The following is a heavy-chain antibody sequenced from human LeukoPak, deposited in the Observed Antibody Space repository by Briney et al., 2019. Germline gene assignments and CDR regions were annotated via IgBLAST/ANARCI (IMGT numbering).Heavy chain of an antibody. CDR2: ISSGRST. CDR3: ARRAGAYSHPYDY. Sequence: GGSLRLSCAGSGFTSSTYAMSWVRQAPGKGLEWVSTISSGRSTYYVDSVKGRFTISRDNSKNTLYLQMNSLRAEDTAVYYCARRAGAYSHPYDYWGQGTLVTVSS. CDR1: GFTSSTYA. D-gene: IGHD4/OR15-4a*01. J-gene: IGHJ4*02. V-gene: IGHV3-23*01.